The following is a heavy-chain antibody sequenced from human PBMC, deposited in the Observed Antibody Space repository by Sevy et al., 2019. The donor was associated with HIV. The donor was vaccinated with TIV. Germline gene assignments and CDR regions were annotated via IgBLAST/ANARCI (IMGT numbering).Heavy chain of an antibody. CDR1: GYTFTNYH. V-gene: IGHV1-46*03. J-gene: IGHJ5*02. Sequence: ASVKVSCKASGYTFTNYHMHWVRQAPGQGREWMGIINPSAGSTRYAQKFQGRVTMTSDTSTSTVYMELSRLRSEDTAVYFCTRRDCGGDCSPHWFDPWGQGSLVTVSS. CDR2: INPSAGST. CDR3: TRRDCGGDCSPHWFDP. D-gene: IGHD2-21*01.